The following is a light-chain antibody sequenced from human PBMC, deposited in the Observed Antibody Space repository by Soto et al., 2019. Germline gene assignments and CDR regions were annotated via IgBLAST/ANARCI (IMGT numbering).Light chain of an antibody. J-gene: IGLJ1*01. CDR2: DVS. CDR3: RSYTSSDTLDV. V-gene: IGLV2-14*03. CDR1: SGDVGGYNF. Sequence: QSVLTQPASVSGSPGQSITISCTGTSGDVGGYNFVSWYQQHPGKAPKLMIYDVSNRPSGVSNRFSGSKSGNTASLTISGLQAEDEADYYCRSYTSSDTLDVFGTGTKVTVL.